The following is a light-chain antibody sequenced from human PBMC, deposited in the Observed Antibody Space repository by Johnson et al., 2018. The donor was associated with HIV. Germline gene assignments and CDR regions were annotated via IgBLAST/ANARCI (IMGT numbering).Light chain of an antibody. V-gene: IGLV1-51*01. J-gene: IGLJ1*01. CDR2: DNN. CDR3: GTWDNSLRTAF. CDR1: SSNVGSSF. Sequence: QFVLTQPPSVSAAPGQTVTISCSGSSSNVGSSFVSWYRQVPGTAPKLLIYDNNKRPSGLPGRFSGSTSGPSATLGITGLQTGDEADYLCGTWDNSLRTAFFGTGTKVTVL.